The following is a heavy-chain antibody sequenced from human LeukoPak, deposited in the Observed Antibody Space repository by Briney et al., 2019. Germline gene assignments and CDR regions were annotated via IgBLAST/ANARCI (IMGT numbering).Heavy chain of an antibody. Sequence: GGSLRLSCAASGFTFSSYGMHWVRQAPGKGLEWVAFIRYDGSNKYYADPVKGRFTISRDNSKNTLYLQMNSLRAEDTAVYYCAKDTIFAFDYWGQGTLVTVSS. CDR1: GFTFSSYG. CDR2: IRYDGSNK. V-gene: IGHV3-30*02. CDR3: AKDTIFAFDY. D-gene: IGHD3-3*01. J-gene: IGHJ4*02.